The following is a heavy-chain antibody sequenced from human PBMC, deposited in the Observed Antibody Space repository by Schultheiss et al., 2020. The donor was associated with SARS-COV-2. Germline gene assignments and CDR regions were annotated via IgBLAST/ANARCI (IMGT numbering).Heavy chain of an antibody. Sequence: SETLSLTCAVSGGSISSGGYSWSWIRQPPGKGLEWIGYIYHSGSTYYNPSLKSRVTISVDTSKNQFSLKLSSVTAADTAVYYCANSKQWPLFDYWGQGTLVTVSS. D-gene: IGHD6-19*01. V-gene: IGHV4-30-2*01. CDR2: IYHSGST. CDR1: GGSISSGGYS. J-gene: IGHJ4*02. CDR3: ANSKQWPLFDY.